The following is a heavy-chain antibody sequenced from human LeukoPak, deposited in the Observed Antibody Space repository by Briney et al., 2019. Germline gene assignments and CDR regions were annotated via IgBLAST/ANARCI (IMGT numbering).Heavy chain of an antibody. CDR1: GFTFSSYA. CDR3: AKVKSAMVPIFDY. D-gene: IGHD3-10*01. Sequence: GGSLRLSCGVSGFTFSSYAVSWVRQAPGKGLEWVPLISAIRGISYYADSVKGRFTISRDNANNTLYLQMNSLRAEDTAVYYCAKVKSAMVPIFDYWGQGTQVTVSS. CDR2: ISAIRGIS. J-gene: IGHJ4*02. V-gene: IGHV3-23*01.